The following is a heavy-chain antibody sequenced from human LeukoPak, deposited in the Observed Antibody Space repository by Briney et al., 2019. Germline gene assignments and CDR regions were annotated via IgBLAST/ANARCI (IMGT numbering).Heavy chain of an antibody. CDR3: AKDHGDYGGFDY. D-gene: IGHD4-17*01. CDR2: ISGSGGST. Sequence: GGSLRLSCAASGSTFSSYAMSWVRQAPGKGLEWVSAISGSGGSTYYADSAKGRFTISRDNSKNTLYLQMNSLRAEETAVYYCAKDHGDYGGFDYWGQGTLVTVSS. J-gene: IGHJ4*02. CDR1: GSTFSSYA. V-gene: IGHV3-23*01.